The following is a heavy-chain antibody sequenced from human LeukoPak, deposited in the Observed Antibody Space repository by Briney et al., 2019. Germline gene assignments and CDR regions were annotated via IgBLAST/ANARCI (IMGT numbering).Heavy chain of an antibody. CDR3: AKPGGGCSGGSCYYFDY. CDR2: ISGSGGNT. CDR1: GFTFSSYA. Sequence: GGSLRLSCAASGFTFSSYAMSWARQVPGKGLEWISGISGSGGNTYYADSVKGRFTISRDISKNTLYPQMNSLRGEDTAVYYCAKPGGGCSGGSCYYFDYWGQGTLVTVSS. D-gene: IGHD2-15*01. V-gene: IGHV3-23*01. J-gene: IGHJ4*02.